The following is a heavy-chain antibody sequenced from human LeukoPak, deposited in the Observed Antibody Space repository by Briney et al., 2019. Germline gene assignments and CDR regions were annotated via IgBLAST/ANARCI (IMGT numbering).Heavy chain of an antibody. CDR2: IYSTGST. J-gene: IGHJ4*02. D-gene: IGHD3-16*01. CDR1: GGSISSDSYY. CDR3: ARDLGLRPHFDY. Sequence: SETLSLTCTVSGGSISSDSYYWNWIRQPAGKGLEWIGRIYSTGSTNYNPSLKSRVTISVDTSKNQFSLKLSSVTAADTAVYYCARDLGLRPHFDYWGQGTLVTVSS. V-gene: IGHV4-61*02.